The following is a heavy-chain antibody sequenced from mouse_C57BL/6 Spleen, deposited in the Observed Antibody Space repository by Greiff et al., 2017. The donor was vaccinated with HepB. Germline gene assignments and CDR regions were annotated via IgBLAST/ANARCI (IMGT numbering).Heavy chain of an antibody. CDR3: ASEPRYHGSSYWYFDV. CDR2: ISYDGSN. CDR1: GYSITSGYY. V-gene: IGHV3-6*01. D-gene: IGHD1-1*01. J-gene: IGHJ1*03. Sequence: EVKLQESGPGLVKPSQSLSLTCSVTGYSITSGYYWNWIRQFPGNKLEWMGYISYDGSNNYNPSLKNRISITRDTSKNQFFLKLNSVTTEDTATYYCASEPRYHGSSYWYFDVWGTGTTVTVSS.